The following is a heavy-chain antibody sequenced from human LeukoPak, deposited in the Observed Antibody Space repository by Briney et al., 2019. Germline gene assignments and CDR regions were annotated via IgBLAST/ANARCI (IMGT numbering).Heavy chain of an antibody. D-gene: IGHD3-10*01. CDR1: GFTFSSYA. V-gene: IGHV3-30-3*01. J-gene: IGHJ3*02. CDR3: ARAGKHAFDI. Sequence: GGSLRLSCAASGFTFSSYAMHWVRQAPGRGLEWVAVISYDGSNKYYADSVKGRFTISRDNAKNSLYLQMNSLRAEDTAVYYCARAGKHAFDIWGQGTMVTVSS. CDR2: ISYDGSNK.